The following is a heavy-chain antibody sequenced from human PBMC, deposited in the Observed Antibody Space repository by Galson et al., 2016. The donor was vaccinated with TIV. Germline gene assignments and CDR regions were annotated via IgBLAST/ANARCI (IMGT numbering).Heavy chain of an antibody. CDR1: GFTFGDYG. J-gene: IGHJ4*02. V-gene: IGHV3-49*04. CDR3: SRRVHLDY. Sequence: SLRLSCAASGFTFGDYGMSWVRQAPGKGLEWIGFIRTRGYGESTEYAASVKGRFTMSRDGSKSIAYLQMNSLKTEDTAVYYCSRRVHLDYWGPGTLVTVSS. CDR2: IRTRGYGEST.